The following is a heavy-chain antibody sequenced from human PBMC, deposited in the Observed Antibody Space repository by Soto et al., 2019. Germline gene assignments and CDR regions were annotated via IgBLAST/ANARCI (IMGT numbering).Heavy chain of an antibody. CDR3: ARGGRILWFGALPRLDY. D-gene: IGHD3-10*01. Sequence: SETLSLTCAVYGGSFSGYYWSWIRQPPGKGLEWIGEINHSGSTNYNPSLKSRVTISVDTSKNQFSLKLSSVTAADTAVYYCARGGRILWFGALPRLDYWGQGTLVTVSS. CDR1: GGSFSGYY. CDR2: INHSGST. V-gene: IGHV4-34*01. J-gene: IGHJ4*02.